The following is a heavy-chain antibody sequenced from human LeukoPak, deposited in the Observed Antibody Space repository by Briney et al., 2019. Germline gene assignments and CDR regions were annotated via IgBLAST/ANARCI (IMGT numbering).Heavy chain of an antibody. D-gene: IGHD3/OR15-3a*01. CDR3: ARQTGSGLFILP. Sequence: PSETLSLTCTVSGGSFSSYYWSWIRQTPGKGLEWIGSIYYSGNTYYNASLKSQVSISIDTSKNQFSLRLTSVTAADTAVYYCARQTGSGLFILPGGQGTLVTVSS. CDR2: IYYSGNT. J-gene: IGHJ4*02. V-gene: IGHV4-59*04. CDR1: GGSFSSYY.